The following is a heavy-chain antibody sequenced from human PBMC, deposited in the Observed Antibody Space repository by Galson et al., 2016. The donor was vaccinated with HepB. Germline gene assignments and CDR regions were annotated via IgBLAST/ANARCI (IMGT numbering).Heavy chain of an antibody. J-gene: IGHJ4*02. CDR3: ARGRRGAISDFFDS. V-gene: IGHV3-74*01. D-gene: IGHD3-10*01. CDR1: GFTFSNYW. CDR2: IKTDGSIT. Sequence: GSLRLSCAASGFTFSNYWMYWVRQAPGKGLVWVSRIKTDGSITGYADSVKGRFTISRANGKKTMYLQMNSLRAEDTALYYCARGRRGAISDFFDSWGQGTLVTVSS.